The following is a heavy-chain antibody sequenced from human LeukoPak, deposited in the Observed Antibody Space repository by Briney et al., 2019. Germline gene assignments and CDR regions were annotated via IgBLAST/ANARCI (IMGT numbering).Heavy chain of an antibody. D-gene: IGHD1/OR15-1a*01. CDR1: GGTFSSYA. J-gene: IGHJ5*02. V-gene: IGHV1-69*01. Sequence: SVKVSCKASGGTFSSYAISWVRQAPGQGLEWMGGIIPIFGTANYAQEFRGRVTITADESASTAYMELSSLRSEDTAVYYCAREETGTGGNWFDPWGQGTLVTVSS. CDR2: IIPIFGTA. CDR3: AREETGTGGNWFDP.